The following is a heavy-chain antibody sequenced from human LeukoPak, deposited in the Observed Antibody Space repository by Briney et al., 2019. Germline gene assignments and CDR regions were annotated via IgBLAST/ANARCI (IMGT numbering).Heavy chain of an antibody. CDR3: ARADSSSWPSWAYSSMGPYY. D-gene: IGHD6-13*01. V-gene: IGHV4-30-4*08. J-gene: IGHJ4*02. CDR1: GGSISSGDYY. Sequence: SQALSLICTVSGGSISSGDYYWSWIRQPPGKGLEWIGYIYYSGSTYYNPSLKSRVTISVDTSKNQFSLKLSSVTAADTAVYYCARADSSSWPSWAYSSMGPYYWGQGTLVTVSS. CDR2: IYYSGST.